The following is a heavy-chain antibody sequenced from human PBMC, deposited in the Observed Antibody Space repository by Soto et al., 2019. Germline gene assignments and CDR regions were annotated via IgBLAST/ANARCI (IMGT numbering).Heavy chain of an antibody. CDR1: SGFISSNW. CDR3: SSQTYSYAWHH. J-gene: IGHJ4*02. CDR2: IYHSGST. Sequence: PSETLSLTCAVSSGFISSNWWSWVRQPPGKGLEYIGEIYHSGSTHYNPSLQSRVTISVDQSRTYFSLDLSSVTAADTAVYYCSSQTYSYAWHHRAQRIPVTVSS. D-gene: IGHD5-18*01. V-gene: IGHV4-4*02.